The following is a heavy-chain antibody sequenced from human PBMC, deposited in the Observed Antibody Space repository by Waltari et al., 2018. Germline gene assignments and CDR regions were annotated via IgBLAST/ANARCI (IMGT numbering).Heavy chain of an antibody. CDR2: MNPNSGDT. V-gene: IGHV1-8*01. CDR3: ARASDYTNALDY. Sequence: QVQLLQSGAEVKRPGASVKVSCKTSGYAFLSYDINWVRQTPGQGLEWLAWMNPNSGDTGYAQKVQARVTLSRDTSTDTAYMEVSSLRFDDTAVYYCARASDYTNALDYWGQGTQITVSP. D-gene: IGHD4-17*01. CDR1: GYAFLSYD. J-gene: IGHJ4*01.